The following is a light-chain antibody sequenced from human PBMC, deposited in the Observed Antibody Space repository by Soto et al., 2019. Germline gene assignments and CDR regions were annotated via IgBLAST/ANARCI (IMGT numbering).Light chain of an antibody. J-gene: IGKJ1*01. V-gene: IGKV1-27*01. CDR2: GAS. CDR1: QGIGNY. CDR3: QKYDRAPRT. Sequence: DIQMTQSPPSLSASVGDRVTITCRASQGIGNYLAWYQQKPGKVPELLIYGASTLQSGVPSRFSGSGSGTDFTLTISSLRPEDVATYYCQKYDRAPRTFGPGTRVEIK.